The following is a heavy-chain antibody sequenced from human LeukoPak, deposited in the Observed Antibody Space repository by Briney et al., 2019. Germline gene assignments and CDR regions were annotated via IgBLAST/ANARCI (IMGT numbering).Heavy chain of an antibody. D-gene: IGHD4-11*01. V-gene: IGHV4-39*07. CDR3: ARDSGGYSNYPNGYYFDY. J-gene: IGHJ4*02. CDR2: IYYSGST. CDR1: GGSISSSSYY. Sequence: SETLSLTCTVSGGSISSSSYYWGWIRQPPGKGLEWIGSIYYSGSTYYNPSLKSRVTISVDTSKNQFSLKLSSMTAADTAVYYCARDSGGYSNYPNGYYFDYWGQGTLVTVSS.